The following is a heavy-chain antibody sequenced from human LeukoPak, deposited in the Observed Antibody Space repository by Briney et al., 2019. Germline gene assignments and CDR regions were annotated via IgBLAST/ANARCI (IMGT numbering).Heavy chain of an antibody. V-gene: IGHV3-48*01. CDR2: ISSRGDTI. CDR1: EFTFSIYN. D-gene: IGHD3-10*01. Sequence: GGSLRLSCAASEFTFSIYNMNWVRQAPGKGLEGVSYISSRGDTIDYAYSGRVRITVSRDHAKKSLFLQMHRLSAEATAVYYCARDYYGLGTYYNAYYGMDVWGQGATVTVSS. CDR3: ARDYYGLGTYYNAYYGMDV. J-gene: IGHJ6*02.